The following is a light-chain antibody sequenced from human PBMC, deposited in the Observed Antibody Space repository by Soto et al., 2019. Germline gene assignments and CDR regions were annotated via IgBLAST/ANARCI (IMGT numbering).Light chain of an antibody. V-gene: IGLV2-23*01. J-gene: IGLJ1*01. Sequence: QSVLTQPASVSGSPGQAITISCTGTSTDVGSHKLVSWYQQYPGNAPKLIIFEAYKGPSGVSNRFSGSKSGSTAYLTISGLQAEDEADYYCCSNALGSTYVFGPGTQGTVL. CDR1: STDVGSHKL. CDR3: CSNALGSTYV. CDR2: EAY.